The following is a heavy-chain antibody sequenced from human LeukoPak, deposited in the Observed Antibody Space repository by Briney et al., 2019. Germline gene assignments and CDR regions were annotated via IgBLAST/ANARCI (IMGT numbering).Heavy chain of an antibody. CDR1: AGSISSYY. Sequence: SETLSLTCTVSAGSISSYYWSWIRQPPGKGLEWIGYIYYSGSTNYNPSLKSRVTISVDTSQNQFSLKLSSVTAADTAVYYCARVYGSGSHRGYYFDYWGQGTLVTVSS. D-gene: IGHD3-10*01. V-gene: IGHV4-59*01. J-gene: IGHJ4*02. CDR3: ARVYGSGSHRGYYFDY. CDR2: IYYSGST.